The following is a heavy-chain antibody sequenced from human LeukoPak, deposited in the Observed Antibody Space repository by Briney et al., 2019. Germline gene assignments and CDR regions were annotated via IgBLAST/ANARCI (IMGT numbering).Heavy chain of an antibody. V-gene: IGHV4-59*01. Sequence: SETLSLTCTVSGGSISSYSWNWIRQTPGKGLEWVGYIFYSGSTNYNPSLKSRVTMSVDTSKNQFSLKLTSVTAADTAVYYCARGVVYGDYGAEVKWFDPWGQGTLVTVSP. CDR3: ARGVVYGDYGAEVKWFDP. CDR2: IFYSGST. J-gene: IGHJ5*02. D-gene: IGHD4-17*01. CDR1: GGSISSYS.